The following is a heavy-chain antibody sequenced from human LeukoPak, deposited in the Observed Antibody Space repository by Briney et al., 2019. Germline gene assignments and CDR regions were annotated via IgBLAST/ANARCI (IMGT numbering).Heavy chain of an antibody. CDR3: ARATFGSYTSGYYFDY. CDR1: GFTFSSYW. D-gene: IGHD1-26*01. Sequence: GGSLRLSCVASGFTFSSYWMHWVRQDPRKGLVWVSRINGDGRNINYADSVRGRFTISRDNAKNTLYLQMNTLRVEDTAVYYCARATFGSYTSGYYFDYWGQGTLVTVSS. CDR2: INGDGRNI. J-gene: IGHJ4*02. V-gene: IGHV3-74*01.